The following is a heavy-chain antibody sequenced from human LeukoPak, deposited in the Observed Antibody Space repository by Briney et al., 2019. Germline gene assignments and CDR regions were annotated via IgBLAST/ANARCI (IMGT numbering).Heavy chain of an antibody. J-gene: IGHJ4*02. D-gene: IGHD6-19*01. CDR2: INPSSGST. Sequence: GASVKVSCKASGYTVTRYHMHWVRQAPGQGLEWMGIINPSSGSTRYAQKLQGRVTMTTDTSTSTAYMELRSLRSDDTAVYYCARDRKVAGTSFDYWGQGTLVTVSS. CDR3: ARDRKVAGTSFDY. V-gene: IGHV1-46*04. CDR1: GYTVTRYH.